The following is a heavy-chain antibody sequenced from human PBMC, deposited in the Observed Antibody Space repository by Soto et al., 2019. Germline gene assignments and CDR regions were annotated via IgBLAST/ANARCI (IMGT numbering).Heavy chain of an antibody. CDR3: ARAYYYDSSGYSEYYGMDV. Sequence: PSQTLSLTCAISGDSVSSNSAAWNWIRQSPLRGLEWLGRTYYRSKWYNDYAVSVKSRITINPDTSKNQFSLQLNSVTPEDTAVYYCARAYYYDSSGYSEYYGMDVWGQGTTVTVSS. CDR1: GDSVSSNSAA. CDR2: TYYRSKWYN. J-gene: IGHJ6*02. V-gene: IGHV6-1*01. D-gene: IGHD3-22*01.